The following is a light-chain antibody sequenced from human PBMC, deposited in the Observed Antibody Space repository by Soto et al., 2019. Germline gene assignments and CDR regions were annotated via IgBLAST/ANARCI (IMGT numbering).Light chain of an antibody. CDR2: DVS. CDR3: SSYTSSSTVV. V-gene: IGLV2-14*01. J-gene: IGLJ2*01. Sequence: QSALTQPASGSGSPGQSITISCTGTSSDVGGYDYVSWYQQHPGKAPKLMIYDVSYRPSGVSNRFSGSKSGNTASLTISGLQAEDEADYYCSSYTSSSTVVFGGGTKLTVL. CDR1: SSDVGGYDY.